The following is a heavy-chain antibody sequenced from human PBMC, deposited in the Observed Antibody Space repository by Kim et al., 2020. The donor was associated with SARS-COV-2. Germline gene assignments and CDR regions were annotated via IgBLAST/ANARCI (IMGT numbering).Heavy chain of an antibody. Sequence: GGSLRLSCAASGFTVSSNYMSWVRQAPGKGLEWVSVIYSGGSTYYADSVKGRFTISRDNSKNTLYLLMNSLRAEDTALYYCARDLPYDSGTPSPHYWGQGTLVTVSS. CDR3: ARDLPYDSGTPSPHY. D-gene: IGHD3-10*01. J-gene: IGHJ4*02. V-gene: IGHV3-66*02. CDR1: GFTVSSNY. CDR2: IYSGGST.